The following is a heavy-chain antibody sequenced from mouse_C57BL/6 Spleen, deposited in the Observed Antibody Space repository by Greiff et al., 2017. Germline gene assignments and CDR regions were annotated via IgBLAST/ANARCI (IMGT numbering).Heavy chain of an antibody. CDR1: GYSITSGYY. Sequence: DVKLVESGPGLVKPSQSLSLTCSVTGYSITSGYYWNWIRQFPGNKLEWMGYISYDGSNNYNPSLKNRISITRDTSKNQFFLKLNSVTTEDTATYYCAREGYELFAYWGQGTLVTVSA. D-gene: IGHD2-2*01. J-gene: IGHJ3*01. V-gene: IGHV3-6*01. CDR2: ISYDGSN. CDR3: AREGYELFAY.